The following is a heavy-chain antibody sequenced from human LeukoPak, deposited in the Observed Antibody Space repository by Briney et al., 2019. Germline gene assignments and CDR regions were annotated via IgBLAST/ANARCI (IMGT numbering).Heavy chain of an antibody. CDR1: GGSISSYY. Sequence: SESLSLTCTVSGGSISSYYWSWIRQPPGKGLEWIGYIFYSVSTNYNPSLKSRVSISVDTSKNQFSLKLSSVTAADTAVYYCARLSYYYDSSGYYDYWGQGTLVTVSS. D-gene: IGHD3-22*01. CDR2: IFYSVST. J-gene: IGHJ4*02. CDR3: ARLSYYYDSSGYYDY. V-gene: IGHV4-59*01.